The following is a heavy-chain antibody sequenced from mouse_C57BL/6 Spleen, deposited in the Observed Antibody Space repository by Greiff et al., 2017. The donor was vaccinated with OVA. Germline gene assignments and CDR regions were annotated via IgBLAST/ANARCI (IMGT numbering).Heavy chain of an antibody. D-gene: IGHD4-1*01. V-gene: IGHV1-50*01. CDR2: IDPSDSYT. J-gene: IGHJ1*03. CDR1: GYTFPSYW. CDR3: ARAKRTGAGYFGV. Sequence: VQLQQPGPELVKPGASVKLSCKASGYTFPSYWMHWVKQRPGQGLEWIGEIDPSDSYTNYNPKLKGKATLTVDTSSSTAYMQLSSLASEDSAVYYCARAKRTGAGYFGVWGTGTTVTVSS.